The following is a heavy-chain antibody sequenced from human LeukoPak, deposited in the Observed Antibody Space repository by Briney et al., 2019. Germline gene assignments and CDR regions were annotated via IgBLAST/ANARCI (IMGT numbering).Heavy chain of an antibody. CDR1: VLTLSIYS. J-gene: IGHJ4*02. CDR3: AREDMGFDY. CDR2: ISSSSSDT. D-gene: IGHD3-16*01. Sequence: GGPLRLSCAASVLTLSIYSMTWVGQAPGKGRGWVSSISSSSSDTSYADSVKGRFTISRDNAKNSLYLQMNSLKAEDTAVYYCAREDMGFDYWGQGTLVTVSS. V-gene: IGHV3-21*01.